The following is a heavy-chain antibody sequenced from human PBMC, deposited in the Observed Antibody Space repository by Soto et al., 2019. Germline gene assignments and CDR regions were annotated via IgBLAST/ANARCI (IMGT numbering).Heavy chain of an antibody. J-gene: IGHJ3*02. D-gene: IGHD6-13*01. CDR1: GFTFGSYW. CDR3: ARDVSPGSSSLYLDAFDI. Sequence: EVQLVESGGTLVKPGGSLRLSCEGSGFTFGSYWMTWVRQAPGKGLEWVANIKRDGSNKSYLDSVRGRFTISRDNAKNSLYLQMSILRAEDTALYYSARDVSPGSSSLYLDAFDIWGQGTMVTVSS. CDR2: IKRDGSNK. V-gene: IGHV3-7*05.